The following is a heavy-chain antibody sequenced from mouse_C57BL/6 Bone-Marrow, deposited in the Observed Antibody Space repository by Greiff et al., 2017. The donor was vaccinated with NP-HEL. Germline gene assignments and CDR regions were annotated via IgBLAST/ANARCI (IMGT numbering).Heavy chain of an antibody. Sequence: EVQRVESGAELVRPGASVKLSCTASGFNIKDDYMHWVKQRPEQGLEWIGWIDPENGDTEYASKFQGKATITADTSSNTAYLQLSSLTSEDTAVYYCTELAYFDYWGQGTTLTVSS. CDR3: TELAYFDY. CDR2: IDPENGDT. CDR1: GFNIKDDY. J-gene: IGHJ2*01. D-gene: IGHD4-1*01. V-gene: IGHV14-4*01.